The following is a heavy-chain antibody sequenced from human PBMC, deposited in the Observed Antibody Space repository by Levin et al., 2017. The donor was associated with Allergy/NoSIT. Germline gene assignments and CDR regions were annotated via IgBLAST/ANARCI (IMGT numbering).Heavy chain of an antibody. D-gene: IGHD3-22*01. CDR1: GFTFSSYD. V-gene: IGHV3-13*01. CDR3: ARGGRYYDSSGPPYYFDY. CDR2: IGTAGDT. J-gene: IGHJ4*02. Sequence: GESLKISCAASGFTFSSYDMHWVRQATGKGLEWVSAIGTAGDTYYPGSVKGRFTISRENAKNSLYLQMNSLRAGDTAVYYCARGGRYYDSSGPPYYFDYWGQGTLVTVSS.